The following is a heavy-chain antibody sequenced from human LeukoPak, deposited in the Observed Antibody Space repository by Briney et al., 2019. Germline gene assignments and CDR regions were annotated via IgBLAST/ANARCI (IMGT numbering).Heavy chain of an antibody. CDR3: ARVTKSLGLRLRPAYFDL. CDR1: GGSFSGYY. CDR2: INHSGST. D-gene: IGHD3-3*01. J-gene: IGHJ2*01. Sequence: PSETLSPTCAVYGGSFSGYYWSWIRQLPGKGLEWIGEINHSGSTNYNPSLKSRVTISVDTSKNQFSLKLSSVTAADTAVYYCARVTKSLGLRLRPAYFDLWGRGTLVTVSS. V-gene: IGHV4-34*01.